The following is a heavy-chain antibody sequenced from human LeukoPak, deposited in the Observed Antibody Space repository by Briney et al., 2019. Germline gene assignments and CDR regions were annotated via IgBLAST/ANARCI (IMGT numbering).Heavy chain of an antibody. CDR3: AREAPPYGMDV. CDR2: INSDGSST. CDR1: GFTFSSYG. V-gene: IGHV3-74*01. J-gene: IGHJ6*02. Sequence: PGGSLRLSCAASGFTFSSYGLHWVRQAPGKGLVWVSRINSDGSSTSYADSVKGRFTISRDNAKNTLYLQMNSLRAEDTAVYYCAREAPPYGMDVWGQGTTVTVSS.